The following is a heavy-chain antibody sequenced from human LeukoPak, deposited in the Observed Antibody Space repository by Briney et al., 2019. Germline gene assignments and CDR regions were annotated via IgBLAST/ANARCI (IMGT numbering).Heavy chain of an antibody. CDR2: INNTGGRT. V-gene: IGHV3-23*01. D-gene: IGHD2/OR15-2a*01. CDR3: ARDEDTSALSEY. J-gene: IGHJ4*02. Sequence: GGSLTLSCAGSGFTFSRNTMSWVRQAPGRGLEWVSAINNTGGRTDYADSVKGRFTISRDTSKSTLYLQMDSLRSEDTGVYYCARDEDTSALSEYWGQGTLVNVSS. CDR1: GFTFSRNT.